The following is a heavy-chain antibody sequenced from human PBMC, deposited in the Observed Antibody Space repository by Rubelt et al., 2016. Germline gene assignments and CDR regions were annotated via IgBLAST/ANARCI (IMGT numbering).Heavy chain of an antibody. CDR2: INCNTGDT. Sequence: QVQLVQSGAEVKEPGASVRVSCKASGYTFTTYGIGWVRQAPGQGLEWMGWINCNTGDTDYARKFQGRVTMTRGTSISTAYMELSNLRSDDTAVYYCARDGDSTGDYWGQGTLVIVSS. V-gene: IGHV1-18*01. J-gene: IGHJ4*02. CDR1: GYTFTTYG. CDR3: ARDGDSTGDY. D-gene: IGHD6-19*01.